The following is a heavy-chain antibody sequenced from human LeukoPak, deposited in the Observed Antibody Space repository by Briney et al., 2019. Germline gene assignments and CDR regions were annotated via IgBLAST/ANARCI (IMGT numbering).Heavy chain of an antibody. J-gene: IGHJ6*03. CDR3: ARATVIGSAPVPGYMDV. V-gene: IGHV3-13*01. D-gene: IGHD2-21*01. CDR2: IGTIGDT. Sequence: GGSLRLSCAASGFTFSTYDMHWVRQVSGKGLEWVSSIGTIGDTFYPGSVKGRFTISRENAKNSLYLQMNGLRAGDTAVYYCARATVIGSAPVPGYMDVWGQGTTVTVSS. CDR1: GFTFSTYD.